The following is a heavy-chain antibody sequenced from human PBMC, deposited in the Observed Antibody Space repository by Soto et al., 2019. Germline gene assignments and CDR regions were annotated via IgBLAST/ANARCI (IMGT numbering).Heavy chain of an antibody. CDR1: GYTFTGHI. D-gene: IGHD1-1*01. Sequence: ASVKVSCKTSGYTFTGHIIHWLRQAPGQVLEWLGLINPKSGDKLYAQKFQGRVTITRDTSIRTVYMDLTRLTSDDTAVYYCARDVFPAEENWNDAYNYFDPWGQGTLVTVSS. CDR2: INPKSGDK. V-gene: IGHV1-2*02. CDR3: ARDVFPAEENWNDAYNYFDP. J-gene: IGHJ5*02.